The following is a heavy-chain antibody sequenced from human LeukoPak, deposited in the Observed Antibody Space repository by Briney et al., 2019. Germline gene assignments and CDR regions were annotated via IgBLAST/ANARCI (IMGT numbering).Heavy chain of an antibody. CDR2: ISSSSSYI. D-gene: IGHD6-6*01. Sequence: GGSLRLSCAASGFTFSSYSMNWVRQAPGKGLEWVSSISSSSSYIYYADSVKGRFTISRDNAKNSLYLQMNSLRVEDTAVYYCARERWWAARPSFFDYWGQGTLVTVSS. J-gene: IGHJ4*02. CDR1: GFTFSSYS. V-gene: IGHV3-21*01. CDR3: ARERWWAARPSFFDY.